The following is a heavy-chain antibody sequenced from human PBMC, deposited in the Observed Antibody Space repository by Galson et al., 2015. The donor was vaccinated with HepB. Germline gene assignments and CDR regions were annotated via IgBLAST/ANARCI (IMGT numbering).Heavy chain of an antibody. CDR2: ISYDGGNK. Sequence: SLRLSCAASGFSFTTYGMHWVRQAPGKGLEWVAVISYDGGNKYYADSVKGRFTISRDNSKNTLYLQMNSLRADDTAVYYCAKDASSTGGYYMDVWGKGTTVTVSS. J-gene: IGHJ6*03. D-gene: IGHD2-2*01. V-gene: IGHV3-30*18. CDR3: AKDASSTGGYYMDV. CDR1: GFSFTTYG.